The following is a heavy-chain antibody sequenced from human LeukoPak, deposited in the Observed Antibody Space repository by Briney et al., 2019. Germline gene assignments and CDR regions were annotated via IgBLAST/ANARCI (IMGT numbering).Heavy chain of an antibody. CDR2: TYYRSKWYN. V-gene: IGHV6-1*01. D-gene: IGHD1-26*01. CDR1: GDSVPSNSVA. Sequence: SQTLSLTCVISGDSVPSNSVAWNWIRQSPSRGLEWLGRTYYRSKWYNDYALSVKSRITINPDTSKNQFSLQLNSVTPEDTAVYYCARGLLGPTRHFDYWGQGTLVTVSS. CDR3: ARGLLGPTRHFDY. J-gene: IGHJ4*02.